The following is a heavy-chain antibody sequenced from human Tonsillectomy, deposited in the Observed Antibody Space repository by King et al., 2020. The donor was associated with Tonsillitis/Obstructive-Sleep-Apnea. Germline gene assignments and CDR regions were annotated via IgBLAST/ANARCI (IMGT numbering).Heavy chain of an antibody. CDR3: ALRANVNTLGAFDI. CDR1: GYKFSTYW. CDR2: IYAGDSDT. J-gene: IGHJ3*02. D-gene: IGHD2-2*02. V-gene: IGHV5-51*03. Sequence: QLVQSGAEVKKQGEAVMISCKGSGYKFSTYWIGWVRQMPGKGLEWVGTIYAGDSDTRYSPSFQGQVTISADKSISTAYLQWSSLEASDTALYYGALRANVNTLGAFDIWGQGKMVTVSS.